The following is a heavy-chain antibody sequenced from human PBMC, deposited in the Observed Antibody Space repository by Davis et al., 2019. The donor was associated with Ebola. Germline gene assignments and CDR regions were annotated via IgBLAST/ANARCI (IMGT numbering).Heavy chain of an antibody. CDR2: MNPNSGNT. V-gene: IGHV1-18*01. CDR3: ARVRDYAYYYGMDV. CDR1: GGTFSSYA. D-gene: IGHD4-17*01. Sequence: AASVKVSCKASGGTFSSYAISWVRQAPGQGLEWMGWMNPNSGNTGYAQKLQGRVTMTTDTSTSTAYMELRSLRSDDTAVYYCARVRDYAYYYGMDVWGQGTTVTVSS. J-gene: IGHJ6*02.